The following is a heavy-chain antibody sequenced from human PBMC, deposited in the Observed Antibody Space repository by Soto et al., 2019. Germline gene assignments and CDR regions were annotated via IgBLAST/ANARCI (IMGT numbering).Heavy chain of an antibody. V-gene: IGHV1-8*01. CDR2: MNPNSGNT. Sequence: GASVKFSCKASGYTFTSYDINWVRQATGQGLEWMGWMNPNSGNTGYAQKFQGRVTMTRNTSISTAYMELSSLRSEDTAVYHCARLDVYVGGNIVFVFGGKGTWAPVSP. D-gene: IGHD3-16*01. CDR3: ARLDVYVGGNIVFVF. J-gene: IGHJ1*01. CDR1: GYTFTSYD.